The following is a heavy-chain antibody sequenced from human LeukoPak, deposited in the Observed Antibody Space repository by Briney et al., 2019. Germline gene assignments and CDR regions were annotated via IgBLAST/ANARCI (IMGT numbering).Heavy chain of an antibody. J-gene: IGHJ5*02. Sequence: SETLSLTCTVSGYCISSGYYWGWIRQPPGKGLEWIGSIYHSGSTYYNQSLKSRVTKSVDTSKNQFSLKLSSATAADTAVYYCARDGGLGDPVDPWGQGTLVTVSS. CDR3: ARDGGLGDPVDP. V-gene: IGHV4-38-2*02. CDR2: IYHSGST. CDR1: GYCISSGYY. D-gene: IGHD3-16*01.